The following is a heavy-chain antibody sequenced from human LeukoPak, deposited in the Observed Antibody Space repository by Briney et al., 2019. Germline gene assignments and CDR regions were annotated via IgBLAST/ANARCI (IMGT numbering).Heavy chain of an antibody. CDR1: GYTFTRYY. CDR3: AREFGNTYYFDY. V-gene: IGHV1-46*01. Sequence: ASVKLSCKAFGYTFTRYYIHWVRQAPGQGLEWMGAIDCDGGNTKYAQRFQGRVTMTRDTSTSTVYMELSSLRSEDTAVFYCAREFGNTYYFDYWGQGTLVTVSS. J-gene: IGHJ4*02. D-gene: IGHD4-23*01. CDR2: IDCDGGNT.